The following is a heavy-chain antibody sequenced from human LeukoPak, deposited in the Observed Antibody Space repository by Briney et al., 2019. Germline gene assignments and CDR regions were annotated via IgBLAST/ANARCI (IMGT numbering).Heavy chain of an antibody. V-gene: IGHV2-5*01. J-gene: IGHJ3*02. Sequence: SGPTLVNPTQTLTPTCTFSGFSISSSGVGVGWIRQPPGKALEWLGLIYWNDERRHSPALKSRVTITKDTSKNQVVLTMTNMDPVDTATYYCAHLYLYDTGGYYDAFDIWGQGTMVTVSS. D-gene: IGHD3-22*01. CDR2: IYWNDER. CDR1: GFSISSSGVG. CDR3: AHLYLYDTGGYYDAFDI.